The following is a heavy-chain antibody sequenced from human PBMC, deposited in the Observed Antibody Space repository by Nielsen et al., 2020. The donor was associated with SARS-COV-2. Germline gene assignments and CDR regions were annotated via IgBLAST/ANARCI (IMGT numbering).Heavy chain of an antibody. D-gene: IGHD2-15*01. CDR3: ARGELGYCSGGSCYSPLDY. V-gene: IGHV1-3*01. J-gene: IGHJ4*02. CDR2: INAGNGNT. CDR1: GYTFTSYA. Sequence: ASVKVSCKASGYTFTSYAMHWVRQAPGQRLEWMGWINAGNGNTKYSQKFQGRVTITADESTSTAYMELSSLRSEDTAVYYCARGELGYCSGGSCYSPLDYWGQGTLVTVSS.